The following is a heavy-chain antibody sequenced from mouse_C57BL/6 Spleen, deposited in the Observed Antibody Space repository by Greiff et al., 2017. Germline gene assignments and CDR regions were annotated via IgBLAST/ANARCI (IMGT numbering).Heavy chain of an antibody. CDR2: IRSKSNNYAT. Sequence: EVQLVESGGGLVQPKGSLKLSCAASGFSFNTYAMNWVRQAPGKGLEWVARIRSKSNNYATYYADSVKDRFTISRDDSESMLYLQMNNLKTEDTAMYYCVRQGYYDLYFDYWGQGTTLTVSS. V-gene: IGHV10-1*01. D-gene: IGHD2-4*01. CDR3: VRQGYYDLYFDY. CDR1: GFSFNTYA. J-gene: IGHJ2*01.